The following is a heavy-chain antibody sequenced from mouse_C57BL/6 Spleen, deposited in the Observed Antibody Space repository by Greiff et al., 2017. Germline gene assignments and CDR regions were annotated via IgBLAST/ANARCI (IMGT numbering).Heavy chain of an antibody. V-gene: IGHV1-74*01. Sequence: QVQLQQPGAELVKPGASVKVSCKASGYTFTSYWMHWVKQRPGQGLEWIGRIHPSDSDTNYNQKFKGKATLTVDKSSSTAYMQLSSLTSEDSAVXDCAIYYGYDGYYFDYWGQGTTLTVSS. J-gene: IGHJ2*01. CDR2: IHPSDSDT. CDR1: GYTFTSYW. CDR3: AIYYGYDGYYFDY. D-gene: IGHD2-2*01.